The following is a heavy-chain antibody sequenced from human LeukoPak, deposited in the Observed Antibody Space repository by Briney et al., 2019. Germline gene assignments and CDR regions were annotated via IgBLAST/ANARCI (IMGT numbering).Heavy chain of an antibody. CDR1: GFTFRSYS. CDR3: ARGLITGTTSLRY. D-gene: IGHD1-7*01. Sequence: PGGSLRLSCAASGFTFRSYSMNWVRQAPGKGLEGVSYISSSSSTIYYADSVKGRFTISRDNAKNSLYLQMNSLRAEDTAVYYCARGLITGTTSLRYWGQGTLVTVSS. CDR2: ISSSSSTI. J-gene: IGHJ4*02. V-gene: IGHV3-48*04.